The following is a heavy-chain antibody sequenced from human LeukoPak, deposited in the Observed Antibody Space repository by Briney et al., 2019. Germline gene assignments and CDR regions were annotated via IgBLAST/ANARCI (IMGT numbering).Heavy chain of an antibody. J-gene: IGHJ2*01. CDR1: GGTFSSYA. CDR3: ARDYYGSGSYFPYWYFDL. D-gene: IGHD3-10*01. CDR2: IIPIFGTA. Sequence: SVKVSCKASGGTFSSYAISWVRQAPGQGLEWMGGIIPIFGTANYAQKFQGRVTITADESTSTAYMELSSLRSEDTAVYYCARDYYGSGSYFPYWYFDLWGRGTLVTVSS. V-gene: IGHV1-69*01.